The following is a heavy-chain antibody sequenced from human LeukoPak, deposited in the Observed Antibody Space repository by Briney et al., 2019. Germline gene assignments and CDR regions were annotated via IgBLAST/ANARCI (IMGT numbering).Heavy chain of an antibody. V-gene: IGHV3-30*18. CDR1: GFTFSSYG. Sequence: TGGSLRLSCAASGFTFSSYGMHWVRQAPGKGLEWVAVISYDGSNKYYADSVKGRFTISRDNSKNTLYLQMNSLRAEDTAVYYCAKDASGYCSSTSCYTYYGMDVWGQGTTVTVSS. J-gene: IGHJ6*02. CDR3: AKDASGYCSSTSCYTYYGMDV. D-gene: IGHD2-2*02. CDR2: ISYDGSNK.